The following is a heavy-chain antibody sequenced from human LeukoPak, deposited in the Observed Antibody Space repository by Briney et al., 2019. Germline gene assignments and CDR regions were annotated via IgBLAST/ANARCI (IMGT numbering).Heavy chain of an antibody. V-gene: IGHV1-18*01. D-gene: IGHD3-10*01. CDR1: GYTFTSYG. CDR2: ISAYNGNT. J-gene: IGHJ5*02. CDR3: ARVITMVRGVTGGAWFDP. Sequence: GASVKVSCKASGYTFTSYGISWVRQAPGQGLEWMGWISAYNGNTNYAQKLQGRVTMTIDTSTSTAYMELRSLRSDDTAVYYCARVITMVRGVTGGAWFDPWGQGTLVTVSS.